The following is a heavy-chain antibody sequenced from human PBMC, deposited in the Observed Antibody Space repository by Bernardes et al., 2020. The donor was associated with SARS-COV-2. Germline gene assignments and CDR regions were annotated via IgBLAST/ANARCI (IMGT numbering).Heavy chain of an antibody. D-gene: IGHD4-17*01. CDR1: GFTFSAHP. V-gene: IGHV3-30*04. CDR3: AREVYAVKSYSDSGGIDP. Sequence: GGSLRLSCAASGFTFSAHPMHWVRQAPGKGLDWVAAISKDGRQTYYADSVKGRFTISRDNSKNTVYFQMNNLRPEDTAVYYCAREVYAVKSYSDSGGIDPWGQGTLATVSS. CDR2: ISKDGRQT. J-gene: IGHJ5*02.